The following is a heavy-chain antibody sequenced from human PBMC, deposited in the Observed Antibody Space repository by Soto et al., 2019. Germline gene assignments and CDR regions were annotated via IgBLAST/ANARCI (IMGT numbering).Heavy chain of an antibody. D-gene: IGHD2-2*01. Sequence: GSLRLSCAASGFSASGNYVSWVRQAPGRGLEWVSVIYSDGSTYYADSVKGRFTISRDNSKNTLYLQMNRLRAEDTALYYCARDCRGTCCETARSGVGVWGQGTTDTVS. CDR3: ARDCRGTCCETARSGVGV. CDR2: IYSDGST. CDR1: GFSASGNY. V-gene: IGHV3-53*01. J-gene: IGHJ6*02.